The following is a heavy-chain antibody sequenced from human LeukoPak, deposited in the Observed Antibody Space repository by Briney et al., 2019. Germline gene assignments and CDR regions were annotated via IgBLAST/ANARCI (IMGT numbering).Heavy chain of an antibody. CDR1: GFTFSSYS. Sequence: GGSLRLSCAASGFTFSSYSMNCVRQAPGKVLEWVSYMSSSRSTIYYADSVKGRFTISRDNAKNSLYMQMKRLRDEDTAVYYCERVWDYYGSGRPIDYWGQGTLVTVSS. V-gene: IGHV3-48*02. J-gene: IGHJ4*02. D-gene: IGHD3-10*01. CDR3: ERVWDYYGSGRPIDY. CDR2: MSSSRSTI.